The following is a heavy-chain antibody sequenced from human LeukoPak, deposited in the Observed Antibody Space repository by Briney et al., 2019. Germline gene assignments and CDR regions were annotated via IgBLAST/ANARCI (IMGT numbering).Heavy chain of an antibody. J-gene: IGHJ1*01. CDR2: IYYSGTT. CDR3: ARADSSGPYEYFQH. V-gene: IGHV4-59*01. D-gene: IGHD6-19*01. Sequence: PSETLSLTCTVSGGSISSYYWSWIRQPPGKGLEWIGYIYYSGTTNYNPSLKSRVTISVDTSKNQFSLKLSSVTAADTAVYYCARADSSGPYEYFQHWGQGALVTVSS. CDR1: GGSISSYY.